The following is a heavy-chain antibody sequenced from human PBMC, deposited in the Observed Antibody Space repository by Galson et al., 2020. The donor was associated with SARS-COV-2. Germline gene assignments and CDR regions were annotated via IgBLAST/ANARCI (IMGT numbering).Heavy chain of an antibody. CDR3: ARSGSGSYWSWFDP. CDR2: ISYDGSNK. CDR1: GFTFSSYA. V-gene: IGHV3-30*04. D-gene: IGHD3-10*01. Sequence: QAGGSLRLSCAASGFTFSSYAMHWVRQAPGKGLEWVAVISYDGSNKYYADSVKGRFTISRDNSKNTLYLQMNSLRAEDTAVYYCARSGSGSYWSWFDPWGQGTLVTVSS. J-gene: IGHJ5*02.